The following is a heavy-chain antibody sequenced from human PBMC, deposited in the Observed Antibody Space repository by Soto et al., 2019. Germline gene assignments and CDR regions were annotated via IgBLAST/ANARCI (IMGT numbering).Heavy chain of an antibody. CDR2: ISAYNGNT. V-gene: IGHV1-18*01. CDR3: ARPVEYYDSSGYYYYFDY. J-gene: IGHJ4*02. CDR1: GYTFTSYG. Sequence: QVQLVQSGAEVKKPGASVKVSCKASGYTFTSYGISWVRQAPGQGLEWMGWISAYNGNTNYVQKLQGRVTMTTDTSTSTAYMELRSLRSDDTAVYYCARPVEYYDSSGYYYYFDYWGQGTLVTVSS. D-gene: IGHD3-22*01.